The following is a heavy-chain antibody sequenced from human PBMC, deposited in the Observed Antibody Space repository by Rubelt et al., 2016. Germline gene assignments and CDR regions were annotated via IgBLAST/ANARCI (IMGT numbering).Heavy chain of an antibody. CDR3: TRVPRERSLKDY. D-gene: IGHD1-26*01. CDR2: MNPNNGDT. V-gene: IGHV1-8*01. CDR1: GYTFTTYD. J-gene: IGHJ4*02. Sequence: QVQLVQSGAEVKKPGASVKVSCEASGYTFTTYDINWVRQATGQGLEWMGWMNPNNGDTGYAQKFQGRVTMTRTSSINTAYLELTSLTSEDTSVDYCTRVPRERSLKDYWGQGTLVTVSS.